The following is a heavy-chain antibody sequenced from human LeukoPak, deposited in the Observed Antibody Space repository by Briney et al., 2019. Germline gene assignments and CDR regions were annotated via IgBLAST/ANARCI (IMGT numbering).Heavy chain of an antibody. Sequence: SETLSLTCAVYGGSFSGYYWSWIRQPPGKGLEWIGGINHSGSTNYNPSLKSRVTISVDTSKNQFSLKLSSVTAADTAVYYCARGRDIVVVPAAIGEGNFDYWGQGTLVTVSS. J-gene: IGHJ4*02. CDR2: INHSGST. V-gene: IGHV4-34*01. CDR3: ARGRDIVVVPAAIGEGNFDY. CDR1: GGSFSGYY. D-gene: IGHD2-2*02.